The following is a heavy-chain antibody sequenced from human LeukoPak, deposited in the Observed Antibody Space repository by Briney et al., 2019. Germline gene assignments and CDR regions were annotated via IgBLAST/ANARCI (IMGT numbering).Heavy chain of an antibody. D-gene: IGHD3-10*01. CDR2: IYYSGNT. Sequence: PSETLSLTCTVSGGSISSYYWSWIRQPPGKGLEWIGSIYYSGNTYYNASLKSQVSISIDTSKNQFSLRLTSVTAADTAVYYCARQKWITMVRGVINWFDPWGQGTLVTVSS. CDR3: ARQKWITMVRGVINWFDP. CDR1: GGSISSYY. J-gene: IGHJ5*02. V-gene: IGHV4-59*04.